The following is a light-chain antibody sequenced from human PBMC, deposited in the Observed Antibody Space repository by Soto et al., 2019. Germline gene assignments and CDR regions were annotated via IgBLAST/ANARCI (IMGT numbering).Light chain of an antibody. CDR1: RSVDSAF. J-gene: IGKJ1*01. Sequence: EIVLTQSPGSLSLSLGERATLSCRASRSVDSAFFAWYQQKPGQHPRLLMYGASRRATGIPDRFSGSGSGTDFTLTISRLEPEDFAVYYCQQYASSLTFGQGTKVEI. CDR2: GAS. V-gene: IGKV3-20*01. CDR3: QQYASSLT.